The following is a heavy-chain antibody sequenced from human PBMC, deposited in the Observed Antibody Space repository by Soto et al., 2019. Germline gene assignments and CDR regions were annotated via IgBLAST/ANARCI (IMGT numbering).Heavy chain of an antibody. Sequence: PSETLSLTCTVSGGSISSGGYYWSWIRQHPGKGLEWIGYIYYSGSTYYNPSLKSRVTISVDTSKNQFSLKLSSVTAADTAVYYCARDRRYSYGAHPKTYYYYYGMDVWGQGTTVTVSS. J-gene: IGHJ6*02. CDR3: ARDRRYSYGAHPKTYYYYYGMDV. CDR2: IYYSGST. V-gene: IGHV4-31*03. CDR1: GGSISSGGYY. D-gene: IGHD5-18*01.